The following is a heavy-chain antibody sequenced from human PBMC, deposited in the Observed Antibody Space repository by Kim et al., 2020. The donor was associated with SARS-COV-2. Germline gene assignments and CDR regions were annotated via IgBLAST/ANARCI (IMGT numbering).Heavy chain of an antibody. CDR3: AKDTAFGDFDWLLQVYYYYYGMDV. J-gene: IGHJ6*02. CDR2: ISGDGGST. V-gene: IGHV3-43*02. CDR1: GFTFDDYA. D-gene: IGHD3-9*01. Sequence: GGSLRLSCAASGFTFDDYAMHWVRQAPGKGLEWVSLISGDGGSTYYADSVKGRFTISRDNSKNSLYLQMNSLRTEDTALYYCAKDTAFGDFDWLLQVYYYYYGMDVWGQGTTVTVSS.